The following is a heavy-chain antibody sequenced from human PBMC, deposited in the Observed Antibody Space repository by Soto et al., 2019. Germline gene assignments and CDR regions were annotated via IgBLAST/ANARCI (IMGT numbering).Heavy chain of an antibody. Sequence: ETLSLTCAVYGGSFSGYYWSWIRQPPGKALEWLAHIFSNDEKSYSTSLKSRLTISKDTSKSQVVLTMTNMDPVDTATYYCARIPPDYYYGMDVWGQGTTVTVSS. CDR1: GGSFSGYYW. J-gene: IGHJ6*02. CDR3: ARIPPDYYYGMDV. V-gene: IGHV2-26*01. CDR2: IFSNDEK.